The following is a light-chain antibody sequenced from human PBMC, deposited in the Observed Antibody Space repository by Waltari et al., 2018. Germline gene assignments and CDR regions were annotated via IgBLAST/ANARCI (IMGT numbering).Light chain of an antibody. V-gene: IGKV3-15*01. CDR3: QQYNDWPRT. CDR2: GAS. Sequence: EIVMTQSPATLSVSPGERATLSCRASPIVSSNLAWYQQKPGQSPRLLIYGASTRSIGIAARFSGSGSGTEFTLTISSLQSEDFALYYCQQYNDWPRTFGQGTKVEI. CDR1: PIVSSN. J-gene: IGKJ1*01.